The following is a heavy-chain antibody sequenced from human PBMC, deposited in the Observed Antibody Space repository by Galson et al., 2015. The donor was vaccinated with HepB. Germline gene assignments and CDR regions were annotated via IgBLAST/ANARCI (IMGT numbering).Heavy chain of an antibody. J-gene: IGHJ4*02. CDR1: GFTFSDYA. CDR3: AKEMDY. V-gene: IGHV3-23*01. CDR2: ISGSGDST. Sequence: SLRLSCAASGFTFSDYAMTWVRQAPGKGLEWVSGISGSGDSTYYADSVKGRFTISRDNSKNTLYLQTNSLRAEETAVYFCAKEMDYWGQGTLVTVSS.